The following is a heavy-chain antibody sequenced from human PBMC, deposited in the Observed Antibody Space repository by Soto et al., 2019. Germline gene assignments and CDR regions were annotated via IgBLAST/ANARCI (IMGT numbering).Heavy chain of an antibody. Sequence: GGSLRLSCAASGFTFSNYAMSWVRQAPGQGLEWVSDICGSGDCTYYADSVKGRFTISRDNSKNTLYLRMNNLRAEDTALYYCAKDRAGGILSDADHWGRGTLVTVSS. J-gene: IGHJ5*02. V-gene: IGHV3-23*01. CDR2: ICGSGDCT. D-gene: IGHD1-26*01. CDR3: AKDRAGGILSDADH. CDR1: GFTFSNYA.